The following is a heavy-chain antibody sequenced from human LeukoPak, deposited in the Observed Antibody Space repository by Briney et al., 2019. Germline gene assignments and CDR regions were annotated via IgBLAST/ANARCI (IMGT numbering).Heavy chain of an antibody. CDR1: GFTFSSYA. J-gene: IGHJ4*02. CDR2: ISGSGGST. Sequence: GGSLRLSCAASGFTFSSYAMHWVRQAPGKGLEWVSAISGSGGSTYYADSVKGRFTISRDNSKNTLYLQMNSLRAEDTAVYYCAKDSTSGYSYGLFDYWGQGTLVTVSS. D-gene: IGHD5-18*01. CDR3: AKDSTSGYSYGLFDY. V-gene: IGHV3-23*01.